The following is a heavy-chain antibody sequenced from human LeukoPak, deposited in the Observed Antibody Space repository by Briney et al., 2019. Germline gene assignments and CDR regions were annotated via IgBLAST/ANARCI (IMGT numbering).Heavy chain of an antibody. Sequence: ASVKVSCKASGYTFTSYGISWVRQAPGQGLEWMGWISAYNGNTNYAQKLQGRVTMTTDTSTSTAYMELRSLRSDDTAVYYCARGFYYDSSGPPPAFDIWGQGTMVTVSS. J-gene: IGHJ3*02. CDR3: ARGFYYDSSGPPPAFDI. CDR1: GYTFTSYG. D-gene: IGHD3-22*01. CDR2: ISAYNGNT. V-gene: IGHV1-18*01.